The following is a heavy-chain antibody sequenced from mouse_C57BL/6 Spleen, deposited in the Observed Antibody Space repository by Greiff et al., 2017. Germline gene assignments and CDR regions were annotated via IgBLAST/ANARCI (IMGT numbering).Heavy chain of an antibody. V-gene: IGHV1-81*01. CDR3: VLTYDYDAWFAY. CDR2: IYPRSGNT. CDR1: GYTFTSYG. J-gene: IGHJ3*01. D-gene: IGHD2-4*01. Sequence: VQLQESGAELARPGASVKLSCKASGYTFTSYGISWVKQRTGQGLEWIGEIYPRSGNTYYNEKFKGKATLTADKSSSTAYMELRSLTSEDSAVYFCVLTYDYDAWFAYWGQGTLVTVSA.